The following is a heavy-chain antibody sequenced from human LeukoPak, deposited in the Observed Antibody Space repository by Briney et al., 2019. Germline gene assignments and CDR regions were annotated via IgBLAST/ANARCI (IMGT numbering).Heavy chain of an antibody. CDR1: GGTFSSYA. V-gene: IGHV1-69*13. CDR3: ARDPWEEPGYSYGYGYYYGMDV. CDR2: IIPIFGTA. J-gene: IGHJ6*02. Sequence: SVKVSCKASGGTFSSYAISWVRQAPGQGLEWMGGIIPIFGTANYAQKFQGRVTITADESTSTAYMELSSLRSEDTAVYYCARDPWEEPGYSYGYGYYYGMDVWGQGTTVTVSS. D-gene: IGHD5-18*01.